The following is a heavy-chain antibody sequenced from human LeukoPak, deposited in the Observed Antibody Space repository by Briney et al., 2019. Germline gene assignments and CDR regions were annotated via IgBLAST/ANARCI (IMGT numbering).Heavy chain of an antibody. J-gene: IGHJ4*02. V-gene: IGHV3-23*01. CDR2: ISGSGGST. D-gene: IGHD1-26*01. CDR1: GFTFSSYA. Sequence: GGSLRLSCAASGFTFSSYAMSWVRQAPGKGLGWVSAISGSGGSTYYADSVKGRFTISRDNSKNTLYLQMNSLRAEDTAVYYCAKDRLPSGSRPQAFDYWGQGTLVTVSS. CDR3: AKDRLPSGSRPQAFDY.